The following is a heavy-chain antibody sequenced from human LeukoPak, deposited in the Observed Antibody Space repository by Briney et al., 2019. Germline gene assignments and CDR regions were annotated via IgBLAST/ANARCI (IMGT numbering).Heavy chain of an antibody. CDR1: GFTFSNYA. CDR2: ISGTSGTT. J-gene: IGHJ4*02. CDR3: AKESEAIAAAGTLDS. D-gene: IGHD6-13*01. V-gene: IGHV3-23*01. Sequence: GSLRLSCAASGFTFSNYAVSWVRQSPGKGLEWVSGISGTSGTTYYADSVKGRFTISRDNSKNTLYLQMNSLRSEDTAVYYCAKESEAIAAAGTLDSWGQGTLVTVSS.